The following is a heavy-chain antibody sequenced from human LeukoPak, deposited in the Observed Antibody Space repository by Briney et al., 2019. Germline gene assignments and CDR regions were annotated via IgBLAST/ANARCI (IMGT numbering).Heavy chain of an antibody. D-gene: IGHD4-17*01. Sequence: GGSLRLSCAASGFTFSSYAMSWVRQAPGKGLEWVSAISGSGGSTYYADSVKGRFTISRDNSKNTLYLQMNSLRAEDTAVYYCAKEGAADYGDPEDYYYGMDVWGQGTTVTVSS. V-gene: IGHV3-23*01. CDR3: AKEGAADYGDPEDYYYGMDV. CDR2: ISGSGGST. CDR1: GFTFSSYA. J-gene: IGHJ6*02.